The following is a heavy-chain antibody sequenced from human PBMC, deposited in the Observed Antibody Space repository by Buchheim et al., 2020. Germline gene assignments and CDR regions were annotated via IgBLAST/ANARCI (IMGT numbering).Heavy chain of an antibody. CDR1: GFTFSSYG. V-gene: IGHV3-33*06. J-gene: IGHJ6*02. D-gene: IGHD6-19*01. CDR2: IWYDGSNK. CDR3: AKDFSGWYRRDYYNGMDV. Sequence: QVQLVESGGGVVQPGRSLRLSCAASGFTFSSYGMHWVRQAPGKGLEWVAVIWYDGSNKYYADSVKGRFTISRDNSKNTLYLQMNSLRPEDTAVYYCAKDFSGWYRRDYYNGMDVWGQGTT.